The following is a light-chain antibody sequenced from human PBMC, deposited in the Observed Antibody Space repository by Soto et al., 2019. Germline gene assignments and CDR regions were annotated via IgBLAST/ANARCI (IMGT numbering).Light chain of an antibody. CDR1: QSISSY. CDR2: AAS. J-gene: IGKJ3*01. CDR3: QHSYSTPFT. Sequence: DIQMTQSPSSLSASVGDRVTITCRASQSISSYLNWYQQKPGKAPKLLIYAASSLQSGVPSRFSGSGSGSDFTLTISIPQPEDFATYYCQHSYSTPFTFGRGTKVDIK. V-gene: IGKV1-39*01.